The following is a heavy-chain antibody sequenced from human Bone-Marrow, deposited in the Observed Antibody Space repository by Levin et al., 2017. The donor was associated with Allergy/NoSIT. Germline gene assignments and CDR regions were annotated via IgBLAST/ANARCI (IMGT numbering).Heavy chain of an antibody. CDR1: GFTVSSNY. V-gene: IGHV3-66*01. CDR3: ASSPYYSSGPDY. Sequence: TGESLKISCAASGFTVSSNYMFWVRQAPGKGLEWVSVFYTGGSTYYAGSVKGRFTISRDDSKNTLYLQMNSLTAEDTAVYYCASSPYYSSGPDYWGQGTLVTVSS. CDR2: FYTGGST. D-gene: IGHD3-10*01. J-gene: IGHJ4*02.